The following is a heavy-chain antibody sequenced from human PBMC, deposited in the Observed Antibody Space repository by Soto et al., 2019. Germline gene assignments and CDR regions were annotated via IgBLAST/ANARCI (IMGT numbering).Heavy chain of an antibody. CDR3: ARSNAYNDVWSGYFDY. CDR1: GVSVSSGSYY. CDR2: IYYSGST. V-gene: IGHV4-61*01. J-gene: IGHJ4*02. Sequence: PSETLSLTCTVSGVSVSSGSYYCSWIRQPPGKGLEWIGYIYYSGSTNYNPSLKSRVTISVDTSKNQFSLKLSSVTAANTAVYYCARSNAYNDVWSGYFDYWGQGTLVTGSS. D-gene: IGHD3-3*01.